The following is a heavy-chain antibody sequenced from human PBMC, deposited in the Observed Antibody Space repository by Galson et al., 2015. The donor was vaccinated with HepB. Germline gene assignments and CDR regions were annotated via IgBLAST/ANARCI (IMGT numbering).Heavy chain of an antibody. V-gene: IGHV4-59*01. D-gene: IGHD3-10*02. CDR2: IYYSGST. J-gene: IGHJ4*02. CDR3: ARANYLLGHEY. Sequence: QVQLQESGPGLVKPSETLSLTCTVSGGSISSYYWSWIRQPPGKALEWIGYIYYSGSTSNNPSLKSRVTMSVDTSKNQFSLKLSSVTAADTAVYYCARANYLLGHEYWGRGTLVTVSS. CDR1: GGSISSYY.